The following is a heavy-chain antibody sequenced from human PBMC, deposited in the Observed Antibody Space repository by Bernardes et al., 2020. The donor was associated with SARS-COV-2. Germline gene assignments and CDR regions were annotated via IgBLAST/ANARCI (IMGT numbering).Heavy chain of an antibody. CDR1: GFSFSKYA. CDR2: ISDGSENI. D-gene: IGHD3-3*01. Sequence: GGSLRLSCAASGFSFSKYAMSWVRQTPGKGLEWLSSISDGSENIYYGASVTDRFTISRDNSKNTLYLQMNSLRVDDTAIYYCAKDLFPSGPDAFDIWGQGTQVTVSA. V-gene: IGHV3-23*01. CDR3: AKDLFPSGPDAFDI. J-gene: IGHJ3*02.